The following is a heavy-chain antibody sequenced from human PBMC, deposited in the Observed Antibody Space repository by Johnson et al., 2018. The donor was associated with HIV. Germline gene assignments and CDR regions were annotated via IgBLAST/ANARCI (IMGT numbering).Heavy chain of an antibody. CDR1: EFTFSTFSRNA. D-gene: IGHD3-22*01. J-gene: IGHJ3*02. CDR2: ISYDGTNK. V-gene: IGHV3-30-3*01. CDR3: TTYTNYYDNAFDI. Sequence: QVQLVESGGGVVQPGRSLRLSCAASEFTFSTFSRNAMHWVRQAPGKGLEWVAVISYDGTNKYYADPVKGRFTVSRDNSKNTLYLQMNSLKTEDTAVYYCTTYTNYYDNAFDIWGQGTMVTVSS.